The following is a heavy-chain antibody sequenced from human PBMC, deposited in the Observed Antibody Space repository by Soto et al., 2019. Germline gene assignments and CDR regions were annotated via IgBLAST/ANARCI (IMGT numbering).Heavy chain of an antibody. Sequence: SVKVSCKASGFTFTSSAVQWVRQARGQRLEWIGWIVVGSGNTNYAQKFQERVTITRDMSTSTAYMELSSLRSEDTAVYYFATVPMSPGAVAGTGFYYWGQGTLVTVSS. J-gene: IGHJ4*02. CDR2: IVVGSGNT. V-gene: IGHV1-58*01. CDR1: GFTFTSSA. CDR3: ATVPMSPGAVAGTGFYY. D-gene: IGHD6-19*01.